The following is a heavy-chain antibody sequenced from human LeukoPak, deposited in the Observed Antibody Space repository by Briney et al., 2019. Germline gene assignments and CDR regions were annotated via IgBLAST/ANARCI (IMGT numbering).Heavy chain of an antibody. V-gene: IGHV1-18*01. CDR2: ISAYNGST. CDR1: GGTFSSYA. J-gene: IGHJ4*02. Sequence: ASVKVSCKASGGTFSSYAISWVRQAPGQGLEWMGWISAYNGSTNYAQKLQGRVTMTTDTSTSTAYMELRSLRSDDTAVYYCARDESLQVGATDYWGQGTLVTVSS. D-gene: IGHD1-26*01. CDR3: ARDESLQVGATDY.